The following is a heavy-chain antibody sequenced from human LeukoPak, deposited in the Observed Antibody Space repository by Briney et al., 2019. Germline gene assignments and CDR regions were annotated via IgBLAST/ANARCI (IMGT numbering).Heavy chain of an antibody. CDR2: ISGSGGST. CDR1: GFTFSSYA. CDR3: AKDSSIAAAGANRFDP. V-gene: IGHV3-23*01. D-gene: IGHD6-13*01. J-gene: IGHJ5*02. Sequence: PGGSLRLSCVASGFTFSSYAMTWVRQTPGKGLEWVSVISGSGGSTFYADSVEGRFTISRDNSKNTLYLQMNSLRAEDTAVYYCAKDSSIAAAGANRFDPWGQGTLVTVSS.